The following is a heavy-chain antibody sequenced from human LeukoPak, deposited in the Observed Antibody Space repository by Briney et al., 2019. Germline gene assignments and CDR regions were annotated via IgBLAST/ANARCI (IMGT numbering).Heavy chain of an antibody. V-gene: IGHV1-2*02. CDR3: ARDKIGDGCSHFDY. Sequence: ASVKVSCKASGYTFTGYSIHWVRQAPGQGLEWMAWINPNSGVTNSAQKFQGRVTMTRDTSISTVYMDLSSLRSDDTAVYYCARDKIGDGCSHFDYWGQGTLVTVSS. J-gene: IGHJ4*02. D-gene: IGHD5-24*01. CDR2: INPNSGVT. CDR1: GYTFTGYS.